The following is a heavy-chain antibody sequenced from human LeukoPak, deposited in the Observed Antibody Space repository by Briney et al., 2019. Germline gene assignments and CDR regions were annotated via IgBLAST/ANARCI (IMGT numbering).Heavy chain of an antibody. V-gene: IGHV3-30*18. CDR2: ISYDGSNK. J-gene: IGHJ4*02. CDR1: GFTFSSYG. D-gene: IGHD2-21*01. CDR3: AKVKEIPLWSEPFDY. Sequence: GRSLRLSCAASGFTFSSYGMHWVRQAPGKGREWVAVISYDGSNKYYADSVKGRFTISRDNSKNTLYLQMNSLRPEDTAVYYCAKVKEIPLWSEPFDYWGEGTLVTVSS.